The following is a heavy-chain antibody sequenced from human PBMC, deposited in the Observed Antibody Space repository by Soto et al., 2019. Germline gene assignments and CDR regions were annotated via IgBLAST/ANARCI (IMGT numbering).Heavy chain of an antibody. CDR1: GFAFNDYY. J-gene: IGHJ6*02. CDR2: ISSSGSTT. Sequence: QVQLVESGGGLVKPGGSLRLSCEASGFAFNDYYMAWIRQAPGKGLEWLSYISSSGSTTYYADSVKGRFTVSRDNAKNSLYLQMTNMRAEDAAVFFCAKVSPAGDAHSFYYGVDVWGQGTTVTVSS. CDR3: AKVSPAGDAHSFYYGVDV. D-gene: IGHD2-21*02. V-gene: IGHV3-11*01.